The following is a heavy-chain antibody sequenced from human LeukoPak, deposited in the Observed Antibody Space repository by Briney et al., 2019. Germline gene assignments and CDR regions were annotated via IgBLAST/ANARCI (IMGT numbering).Heavy chain of an antibody. D-gene: IGHD3-22*01. CDR3: ARDHHRRLYDSQARDTFDI. Sequence: GGSLRLSCAASGFTFSSYGMHWVRQAPGKGLEWVAFIRYDGSNKYYADSVKGRFSISRDNAKNSLYLQMNSLRAEDTAVYYCARDHHRRLYDSQARDTFDIWGQGTLVTVSS. V-gene: IGHV3-30*02. CDR2: IRYDGSNK. J-gene: IGHJ3*02. CDR1: GFTFSSYG.